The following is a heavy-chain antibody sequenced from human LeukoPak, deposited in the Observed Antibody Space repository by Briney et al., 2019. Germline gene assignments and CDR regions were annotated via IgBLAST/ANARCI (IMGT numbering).Heavy chain of an antibody. Sequence: GGSLRLSCAASGFTFSSYAMHWVREAPGKGLECVAVISYDGSNKYYADSVKGRFTISRDNSKNTLYLQMNSLRAEDTAVYYCAGGEYELYYFDYWGQGTLVTVSS. J-gene: IGHJ4*02. CDR1: GFTFSSYA. CDR3: AGGEYELYYFDY. V-gene: IGHV3-30-3*01. CDR2: ISYDGSNK. D-gene: IGHD2-21*01.